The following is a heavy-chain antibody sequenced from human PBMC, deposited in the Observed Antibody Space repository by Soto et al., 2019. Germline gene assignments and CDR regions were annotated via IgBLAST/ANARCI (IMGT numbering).Heavy chain of an antibody. J-gene: IGHJ6*01. V-gene: IGHV1-18*01. CDR2: ISAYNGNT. CDR1: GYTFTSYG. Sequence: QVQLVQSGAEVKKSGASVKVSCKASGYTFTSYGISWVRQAPGQGLEWMGWISAYNGNTNYAQKLQGRVTMTTDTSTSTAYMELRSLRSDDTAVYYCASSVVTALGQSYGMDVWGQGTTVTVSS. D-gene: IGHD2-21*02. CDR3: ASSVVTALGQSYGMDV.